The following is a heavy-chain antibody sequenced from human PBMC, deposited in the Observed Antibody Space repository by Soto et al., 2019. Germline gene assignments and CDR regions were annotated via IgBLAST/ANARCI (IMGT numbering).Heavy chain of an antibody. CDR1: GFTFSSYS. CDR2: ISSSSSTI. J-gene: IGHJ4*02. CDR3: ARDTPGFYCSSTSCPRFDY. Sequence: EVQLVESGGGLVQPGGSPRLSCAASGFTFSSYSMNWVRQAPGKGLEWVSYISSSSSTIYYADSVKGRFTISRDNAKNSLYLQMNSLRDEDTAVYYCARDTPGFYCSSTSCPRFDYWGQGTLVTVSS. D-gene: IGHD2-2*01. V-gene: IGHV3-48*02.